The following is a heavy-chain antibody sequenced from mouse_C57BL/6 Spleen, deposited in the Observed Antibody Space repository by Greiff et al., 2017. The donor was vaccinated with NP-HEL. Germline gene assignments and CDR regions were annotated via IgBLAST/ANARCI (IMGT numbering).Heavy chain of an antibody. CDR1: GYTFTDYN. Sequence: EVKLVESGPELVKPGASVKMSCKASGYTFTDYNMHWVKQSHGKSLEWIGYINPNNGGTSYNQKFKGKATLTVNKSSSTAYMELRSLTSEDSAVYYCARRADRDFDYWGQGTTLTVSS. D-gene: IGHD3-3*01. CDR2: INPNNGGT. CDR3: ARRADRDFDY. J-gene: IGHJ2*01. V-gene: IGHV1-22*01.